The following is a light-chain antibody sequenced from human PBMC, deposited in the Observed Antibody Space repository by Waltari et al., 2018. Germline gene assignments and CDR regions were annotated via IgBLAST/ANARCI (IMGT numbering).Light chain of an antibody. J-gene: IGLJ2*01. CDR2: DVS. CDR3: SSYISSSTLEL. Sequence: QSALTQPASASGSPGQSITISCTAPSSAVGGYNYVSWYQQHPGKAPKLMIYDVSNRPSGVSNRFSGSKSGNTASLTISVLQAEDEADYYCSSYISSSTLELFGGGTSLTVL. V-gene: IGLV2-14*03. CDR1: SSAVGGYNY.